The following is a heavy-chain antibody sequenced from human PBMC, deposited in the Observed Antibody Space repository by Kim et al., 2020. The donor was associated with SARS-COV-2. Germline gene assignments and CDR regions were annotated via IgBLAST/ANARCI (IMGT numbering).Heavy chain of an antibody. Sequence: SETLSLTCTVSGGSISSGSYYWSWIRQPAGKGLEWIGRIYTSGSTNYNPSLKSRVTISVDTSKNQFSLKLSSVTAADTAVYYCARGSHDILTGSCWYFDLWGRGTLVTVSS. V-gene: IGHV4-61*02. CDR2: IYTSGST. CDR1: GGSISSGSYY. J-gene: IGHJ2*01. CDR3: ARGSHDILTGSCWYFDL. D-gene: IGHD3-9*01.